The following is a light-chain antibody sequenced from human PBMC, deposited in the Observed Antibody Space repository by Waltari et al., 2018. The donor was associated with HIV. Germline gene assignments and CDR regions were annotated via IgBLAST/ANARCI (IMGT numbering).Light chain of an antibody. J-gene: IGLJ2*01. CDR1: ALPKQY. CDR3: QSADSSGSYVI. Sequence: SYELTQPPSVSVSPGQTARITCSGDALPKQYAYWYQRKPGQAPVLIIYQDVKRPSGIPARFSGSSSGTTLTLTISGVQAEDEADYYCQSADSSGSYVIFGGGTKLTVL. CDR2: QDV. V-gene: IGLV3-25*03.